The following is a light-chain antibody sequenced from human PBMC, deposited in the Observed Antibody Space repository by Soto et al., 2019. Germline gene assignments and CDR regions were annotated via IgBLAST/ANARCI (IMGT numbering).Light chain of an antibody. CDR3: QQYNNWPTYT. V-gene: IGKV3-15*01. J-gene: IGKJ2*01. CDR1: QSVSSN. Sequence: EIVMTQSPATLSVSPGERATLSCRASQSVSSNLAWYQHKPGQAPRLLIYGASTMATGIPARFSGSGSGTDFTHTISSLQSEDFAVYYCQQYNNWPTYTFGQGTKLEIK. CDR2: GAS.